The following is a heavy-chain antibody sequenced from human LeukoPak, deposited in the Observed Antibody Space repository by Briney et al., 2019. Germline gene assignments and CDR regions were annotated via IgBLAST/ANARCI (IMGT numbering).Heavy chain of an antibody. D-gene: IGHD5-18*01. J-gene: IGHJ3*02. CDR2: ISYDGSNK. V-gene: IGHV3-30*18. CDR1: GFTFSSYG. Sequence: PGGSLRLSCAASGFTFSSYGMHWVRQAPGEGLEWVAVISYDGSNKYYADSVKGRFTISRDNSKNTLYLQMNSLRAEDTAVYYCAKDLFGYSYGYDAFDIWGQGTMVTVSS. CDR3: AKDLFGYSYGYDAFDI.